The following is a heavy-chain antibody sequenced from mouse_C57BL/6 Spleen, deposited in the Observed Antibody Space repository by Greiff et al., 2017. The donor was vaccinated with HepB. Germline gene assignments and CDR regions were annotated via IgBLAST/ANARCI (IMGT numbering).Heavy chain of an antibody. CDR1: GYTFTSYW. CDR2: IYPSDSET. Sequence: QVQLKQPGAELVRPGSSVKLSCKASGYTFTSYWMDWVKQRPGQGLAWIGNIYPSDSETHYNQKFKDKATLTVDKSSSTAYMQLSSLTSEDSAVYYSERKVTTVVPTWWYVDVWGTGTTVTVSS. V-gene: IGHV1-61*01. CDR3: ERKVTTVVPTWWYVDV. D-gene: IGHD1-1*01. J-gene: IGHJ1*03.